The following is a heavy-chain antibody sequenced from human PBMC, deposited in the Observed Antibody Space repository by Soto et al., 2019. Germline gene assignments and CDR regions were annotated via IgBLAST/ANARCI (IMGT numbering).Heavy chain of an antibody. J-gene: IGHJ1*01. D-gene: IGHD3-22*01. CDR3: ARPYNYYDSSGYHEHFQH. Sequence: GASVKVSCKASGYTFTSYDINWVRQATGQGLEWMGWMNPNSGNTGYAQKFQGRVTMTRNTSISTAYMELSSLRSEDTAVYYCARPYNYYDSSGYHEHFQHWGQGTLVIVSS. CDR2: MNPNSGNT. CDR1: GYTFTSYD. V-gene: IGHV1-8*01.